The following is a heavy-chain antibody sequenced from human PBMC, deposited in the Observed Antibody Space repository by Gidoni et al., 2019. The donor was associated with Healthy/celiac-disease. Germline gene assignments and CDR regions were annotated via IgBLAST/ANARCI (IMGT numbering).Heavy chain of an antibody. CDR3: ARTYYDILTGYYHWFDP. CDR2: IFHSGST. Sequence: QVQLQESGPGLVKPSGTLSLTCAVSGGSISSTNWWTWVRQPPGKGLEWIGEIFHSGSTNYTPSLKSRVTISIDKSKNQFSLKLSSVTAADTAVYYCARTYYDILTGYYHWFDPWGQGTLVTVSS. CDR1: GGSISSTNW. D-gene: IGHD3-9*01. V-gene: IGHV4-4*02. J-gene: IGHJ5*02.